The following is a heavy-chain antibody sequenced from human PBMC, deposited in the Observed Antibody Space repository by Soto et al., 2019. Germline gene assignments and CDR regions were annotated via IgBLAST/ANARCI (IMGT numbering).Heavy chain of an antibody. Sequence: EMHLLESGGGLVQPGGSLRLSCAASGFIFSDYTINWVRQAPGKGLEWVSSIPGSGDVTYYAASVKGRFTISRDNSKNTVHLQMDTLRVEDTAVYYCAKESLKGTGYDRFDSWGQGTLVTVSS. D-gene: IGHD5-12*01. V-gene: IGHV3-23*01. CDR3: AKESLKGTGYDRFDS. J-gene: IGHJ4*02. CDR2: IPGSGDVT. CDR1: GFIFSDYT.